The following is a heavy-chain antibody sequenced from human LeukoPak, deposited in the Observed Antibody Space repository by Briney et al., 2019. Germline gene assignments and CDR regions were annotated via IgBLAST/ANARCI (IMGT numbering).Heavy chain of an antibody. D-gene: IGHD1-7*01. CDR3: ARHGELGGIDP. Sequence: GESLKISCKGSGYTFSNYWIGWVRQMPGKGLEWMGIIFPGDSDTRYSPSFQGQVTISADKSINTAYLQWSSLKASDTAMYYCARHGELGGIDPWGQGTLVTVSS. CDR2: IFPGDSDT. J-gene: IGHJ5*02. V-gene: IGHV5-51*01. CDR1: GYTFSNYW.